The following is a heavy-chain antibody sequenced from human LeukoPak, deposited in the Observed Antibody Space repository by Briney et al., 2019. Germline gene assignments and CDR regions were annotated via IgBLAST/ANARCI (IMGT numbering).Heavy chain of an antibody. CDR1: GYTFTSYG. Sequence: VASVKVSCKASGYTFTSYGISWVRQAPGQGLEWMGWISGYNGNTNYAQKFQGRVSMTTDTSTSTAYMELRSLRSDDTAVYYCARRIMYYDFWSGSYFDYWGQGTLVTVSS. CDR3: ARRIMYYDFWSGSYFDY. V-gene: IGHV1-18*01. J-gene: IGHJ4*02. CDR2: ISGYNGNT. D-gene: IGHD3-3*01.